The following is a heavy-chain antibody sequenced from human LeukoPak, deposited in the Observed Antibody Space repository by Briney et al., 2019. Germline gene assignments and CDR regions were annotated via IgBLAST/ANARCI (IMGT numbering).Heavy chain of an antibody. CDR2: IYSGGST. V-gene: IGHV3-66*01. D-gene: IGHD1-14*01. J-gene: IGHJ4*02. CDR3: AKAQYPERVDDLFDY. CDR1: GFTVSSNY. Sequence: GGSLRLSCAASGFTVSSNYMSWVRQAPGKGLEWVSVIYSGGSTYYADSVKGRFTISRDNSKNTLYLQMNSLRAEDTAVYYCAKAQYPERVDDLFDYWGQGTLVTVSS.